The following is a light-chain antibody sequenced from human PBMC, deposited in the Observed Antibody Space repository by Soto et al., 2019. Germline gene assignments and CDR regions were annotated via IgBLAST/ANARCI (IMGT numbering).Light chain of an antibody. CDR3: CSYAGNFKFVV. CDR2: DVV. J-gene: IGLJ2*01. Sequence: QSALTQPRAVSGSPGQSVTISCTGTSSDGGGYNFVSWYQQHPGKAPKLMIYDVVKRPSGVPDRFSGSKSGNTASLTISGLQAEDESDYYCCSYAGNFKFVVFGGGTKLAVL. V-gene: IGLV2-11*01. CDR1: SSDGGGYNF.